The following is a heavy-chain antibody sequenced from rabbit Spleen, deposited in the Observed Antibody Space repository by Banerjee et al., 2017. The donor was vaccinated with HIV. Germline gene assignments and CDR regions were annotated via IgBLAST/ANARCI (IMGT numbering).Heavy chain of an antibody. CDR2: IYPAFGTT. J-gene: IGHJ6*01. D-gene: IGHD1-1*01. V-gene: IGHV1S47*01. CDR1: GIDLMSNA. Sequence: QEQLKETGGGLVQPGGSLTLSCKASGIDLMSNAMSWVRQAPGKGLEWIGDIYPAFGTTYYANWVNGRFTISNDNAQNTVFLRMTSLTVADTATYFCARDPAYASGSGSAIPYLWGPGTLVTVS. CDR3: ARDPAYASGSGSAIPYL.